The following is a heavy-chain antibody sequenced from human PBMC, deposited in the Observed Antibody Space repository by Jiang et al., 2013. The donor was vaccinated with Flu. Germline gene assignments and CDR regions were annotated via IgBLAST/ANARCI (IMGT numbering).Heavy chain of an antibody. CDR3: ARDNYCSGGTCYFDY. Sequence: PSETLSLTCAVSGGSINFYYWSWIRQPAGKGLEWIGRIYTSGSTNYNPSLKSRVTMSVDSSKNQFSLKLSSLTAADTAVYYCARDNYCSGGTCYFDYWGQGNLVTVSS. D-gene: IGHD2-15*01. J-gene: IGHJ4*02. CDR1: GGSINFYY. V-gene: IGHV4-4*07. CDR2: IYTSGST.